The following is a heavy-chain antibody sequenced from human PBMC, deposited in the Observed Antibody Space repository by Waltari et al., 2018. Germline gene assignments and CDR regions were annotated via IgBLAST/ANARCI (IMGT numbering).Heavy chain of an antibody. V-gene: IGHV4-59*01. CDR1: GVSLSSYY. CDR3: AREYSSGWLDY. CDR2: IYYSGST. D-gene: IGHD6-19*01. J-gene: IGHJ4*02. Sequence: QVQLQESGPGLVKPSETLSLTCTVSGVSLSSYYWSWIRQPPGKGLEWSGYIYYSGSTNYNPSLKSRVTISVDTSKNQFSLKLSSVTAADTAVYYCAREYSSGWLDYWGQGTLVTVSS.